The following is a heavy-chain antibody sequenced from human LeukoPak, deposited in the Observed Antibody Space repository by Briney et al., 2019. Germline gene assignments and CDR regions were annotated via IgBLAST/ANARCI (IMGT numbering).Heavy chain of an antibody. J-gene: IGHJ4*02. V-gene: IGHV4-59*01. Sequence: PSETLSLTCTVSGGSISSYYWSWIRQPPGKGLEWIGYIYYSGSTNYDPSLKSRVTISVDTSKNQFSLKLSSVTAADTAVYYCARVKDGDGYNPFDYWGQGTLVTVSS. CDR3: ARVKDGDGYNPFDY. D-gene: IGHD5-24*01. CDR1: GGSISSYY. CDR2: IYYSGST.